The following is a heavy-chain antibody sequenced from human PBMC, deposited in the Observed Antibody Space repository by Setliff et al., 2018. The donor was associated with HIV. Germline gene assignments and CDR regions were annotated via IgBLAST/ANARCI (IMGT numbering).Heavy chain of an antibody. J-gene: IGHJ3*02. Sequence: PSETLSLTCAVYGGPSSGYWSWVRQSPGKGLEWIGYIYYSGSAYYNPSLESRVTISVDTSKNQFSLKLSSVTAADTAVYYCAREMYYYDSTGYWRPDGFDIWGQGTMVTVSS. V-gene: IGHV4-30-4*08. CDR2: IYYSGSA. CDR3: AREMYYYDSTGYWRPDGFDI. D-gene: IGHD3-22*01. CDR1: GGPSSGY.